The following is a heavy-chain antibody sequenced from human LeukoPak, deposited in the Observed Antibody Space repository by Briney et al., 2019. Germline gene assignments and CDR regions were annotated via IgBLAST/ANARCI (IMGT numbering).Heavy chain of an antibody. CDR3: ARDHLLAYCGGDCLGAFDI. CDR2: IIPIFGTA. J-gene: IGHJ3*02. V-gene: IGHV1-69*13. Sequence: ASVKVSCKASGGTFSSYAISWVRQAPGQGLEWMGGIIPIFGTANYAQKFQGRVTITADESTSTAYMELSSLRSEDTAVYYCARDHLLAYCGGDCLGAFDIWGQGTMVTVSS. D-gene: IGHD2-21*02. CDR1: GGTFSSYA.